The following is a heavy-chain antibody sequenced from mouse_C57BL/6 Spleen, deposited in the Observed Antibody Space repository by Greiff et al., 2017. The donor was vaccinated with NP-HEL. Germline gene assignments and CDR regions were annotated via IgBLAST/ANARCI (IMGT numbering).Heavy chain of an antibody. CDR3: AREGDYYGSSYVEDY. CDR1: GYAFSSYW. J-gene: IGHJ4*01. CDR2: IYPGDGDT. V-gene: IGHV1-80*01. D-gene: IGHD1-1*01. Sequence: QVQLQQSGAELVKPGASVKISCKASGYAFSSYWMNWVKQRPGKGLEWIGQIYPGDGDTNYNGKFKGKATLTADKSSSTAYMQLSSLTSEDSAVYFCAREGDYYGSSYVEDYWGQGTSVTVSS.